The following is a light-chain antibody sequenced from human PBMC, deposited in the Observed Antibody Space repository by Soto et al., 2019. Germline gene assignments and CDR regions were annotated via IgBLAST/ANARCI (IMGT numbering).Light chain of an antibody. Sequence: DIQMTQSPSSLSASVGDRVTITCQASQDISNYLNWYQQKPGKAPKLLIYDASNLETGVLSRFSGSGSGTDFTFSISSLQPEDIATYYCQQYYKLPPYTFGQGTKLEIK. CDR1: QDISNY. CDR3: QQYYKLPPYT. V-gene: IGKV1-33*01. J-gene: IGKJ2*01. CDR2: DAS.